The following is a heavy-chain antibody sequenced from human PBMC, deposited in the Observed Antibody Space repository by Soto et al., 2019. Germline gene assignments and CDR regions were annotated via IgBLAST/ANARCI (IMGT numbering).Heavy chain of an antibody. D-gene: IGHD1-26*01. CDR2: ISSSSSTI. CDR3: ARDPVGARPYYYYYGMDV. V-gene: IGHV3-48*02. CDR1: GFTFSSYS. J-gene: IGHJ6*02. Sequence: EVQLVESGGGLVQPGGSLRLSCADSGFTFSSYSMNWVRQAPGKGLEWVSYISSSSSTIYYADSVKGRFTISRDNAKNSLYLQMNSLRDEDTAVYYCARDPVGARPYYYYYGMDVWGQGTTVTVSS.